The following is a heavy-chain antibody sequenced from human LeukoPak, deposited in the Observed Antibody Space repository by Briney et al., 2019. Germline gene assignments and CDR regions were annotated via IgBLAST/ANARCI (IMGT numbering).Heavy chain of an antibody. CDR1: GGSFSGYY. J-gene: IGHJ4*02. Sequence: SETLSLTCGVFGGSFSGYYWTWIRQSPGKGLEWIGETDYSGSTNYNPSLKSRVTISVDTSKNQFSLRLSSVTAADTAVYYCARGRYYFDSSGYDYWGQGTLVTVSS. D-gene: IGHD3-22*01. CDR2: TDYSGST. V-gene: IGHV4-34*01. CDR3: ARGRYYFDSSGYDY.